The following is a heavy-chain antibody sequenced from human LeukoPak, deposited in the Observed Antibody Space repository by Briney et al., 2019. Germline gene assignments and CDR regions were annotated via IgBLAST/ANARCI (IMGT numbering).Heavy chain of an antibody. V-gene: IGHV1-2*02. D-gene: IGHD1-26*01. Sequence: ASVKVSCKASGYTFTGYYMHWVRQAPGQGLEWMRWINPNSGGTNYAQKFQGRVTMTRDTSISTAYMELSRLRSDDTAVYYCARGYSGSSSDFDYWGQGTLVTVSS. CDR3: ARGYSGSSSDFDY. CDR2: INPNSGGT. J-gene: IGHJ4*02. CDR1: GYTFTGYY.